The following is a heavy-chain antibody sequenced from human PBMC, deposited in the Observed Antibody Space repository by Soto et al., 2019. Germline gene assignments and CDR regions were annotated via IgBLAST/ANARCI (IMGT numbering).Heavy chain of an antibody. D-gene: IGHD4-17*01. CDR3: AKDSVGDYAQVGY. CDR2: IKQDGSEE. Sequence: GGSLRLSCAASGFTFSNSWMRWIRQAPGKGLEWVATIKQDGSEEYYVGSVKGRFTISRDNAKNSLYLQMNSLRAEDTAVYYCAKDSVGDYAQVGYWGPGTLVTVSS. V-gene: IGHV3-7*01. CDR1: GFTFSNSW. J-gene: IGHJ4*02.